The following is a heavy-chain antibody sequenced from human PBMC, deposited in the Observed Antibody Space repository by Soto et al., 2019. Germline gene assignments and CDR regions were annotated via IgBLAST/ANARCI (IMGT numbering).Heavy chain of an antibody. V-gene: IGHV2-5*02. CDR2: IYWDDGK. Sequence: QITLKESGPTLVKPTQTLTLTCTFSGFSLRTSGVGVGWIRQPPGKALEWLALIYWDDGKRYSPSLNSRLTITKDTSKNQVVLRMTNMDPVDTATYYCAHLTTGGFYCGYWGQGTLVTVSS. D-gene: IGHD4-17*01. CDR1: GFSLRTSGVG. CDR3: AHLTTGGFYCGY. J-gene: IGHJ4*02.